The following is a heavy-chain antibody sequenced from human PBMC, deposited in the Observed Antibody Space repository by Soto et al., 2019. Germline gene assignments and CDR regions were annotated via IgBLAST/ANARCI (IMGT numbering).Heavy chain of an antibody. Sequence: EVRLEESGGGLVPPGGSLRLSCIASGFTFSNYNMHWVRQAPGKGLEWVSYISSSGSTIYYADSVKGRLAISRDNAKNSLYLQMNSLRDEDRAVYYCARGSSVAGRLGPFDCWGQGTLVTGSS. V-gene: IGHV3-48*02. D-gene: IGHD6-6*01. CDR3: ARGSSVAGRLGPFDC. CDR1: GFTFSNYN. J-gene: IGHJ4*02. CDR2: ISSSGSTI.